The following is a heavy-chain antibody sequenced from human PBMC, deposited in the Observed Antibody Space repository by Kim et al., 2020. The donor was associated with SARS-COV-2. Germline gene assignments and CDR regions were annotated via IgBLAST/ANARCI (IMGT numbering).Heavy chain of an antibody. CDR3: ARVCSTVAAGSIDY. V-gene: IGHV3-11*01. J-gene: IGHJ4*02. CDR2: ISNSGFTT. D-gene: IGHD6-13*01. CDR1: GFHFSDYY. Sequence: WGSLRLSCAASGFHFSDYYMSWIRQAPGKGLEWVSDISNSGFTTHYADSVKGRFTISRDNTKNSLYLQMNSLRAEDTAVYYCARVCSTVAAGSIDYWGQG.